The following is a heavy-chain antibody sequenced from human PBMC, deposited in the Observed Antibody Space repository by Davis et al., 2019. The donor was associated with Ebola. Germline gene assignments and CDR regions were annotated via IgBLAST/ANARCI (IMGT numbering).Heavy chain of an antibody. Sequence: AASVKVSCKASGYNFINYYMHWVRQAPGQGLEWMGIINPSGGSTTYPQKFQGRVTMTRDTSTSTIYMELSSLRSEDTAVYYCARGRGSYFDYWGQGTLVTVSS. J-gene: IGHJ4*02. CDR2: INPSGGST. CDR1: GYNFINYY. V-gene: IGHV1-46*01. CDR3: ARGRGSYFDY. D-gene: IGHD5-12*01.